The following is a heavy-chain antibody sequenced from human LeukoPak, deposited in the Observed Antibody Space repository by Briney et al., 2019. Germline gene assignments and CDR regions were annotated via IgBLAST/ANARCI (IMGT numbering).Heavy chain of an antibody. V-gene: IGHV1-46*01. D-gene: IGHD5-18*01. CDR3: ARDHPNTAMVMWFDP. J-gene: IGHJ5*02. Sequence: ASVNVSCKASGYTFTSYYMHWVRQAPGQGLEWMGIINPSGGSTSYAQKFQGRVTMTRDTSTSTVYMELSSLRSEDTAVYYCARDHPNTAMVMWFDPWGQGTLVTVSS. CDR1: GYTFTSYY. CDR2: INPSGGST.